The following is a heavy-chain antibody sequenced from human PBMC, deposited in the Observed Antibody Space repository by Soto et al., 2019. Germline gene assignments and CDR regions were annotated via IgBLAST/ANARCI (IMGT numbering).Heavy chain of an antibody. V-gene: IGHV3-43*01. CDR2: ISWDGGST. D-gene: IGHD5-12*01. Sequence: PGGSLRLSCAASGFTFDDYTMHWVRQAPGKGLEWVSLISWDGGSTYYADSVKGRFTISRDNSKNSLYLQMNSLRTEDTALYYCAKDWGGYNYDYYYYGMDVWGQGTTVTVSS. CDR3: AKDWGGYNYDYYYYGMDV. CDR1: GFTFDDYT. J-gene: IGHJ6*02.